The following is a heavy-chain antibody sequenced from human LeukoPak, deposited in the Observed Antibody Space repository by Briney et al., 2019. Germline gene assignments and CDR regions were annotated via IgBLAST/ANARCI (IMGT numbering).Heavy chain of an antibody. V-gene: IGHV3-30*01. J-gene: IGHJ4*02. CDR3: TRDRGPMNDFDS. CDR2: ISNHGNDG. D-gene: IGHD1-1*01. Sequence: PGGSLRLSCAASGFTFSTYAMHWVRQTPGKGLEWVAVISNHGNDGFYADSVKGRFTISRDNSRNTLCLQMDSLRAEDTAVYYCTRDRGPMNDFDSWGQGTLVTVSS. CDR1: GFTFSTYA.